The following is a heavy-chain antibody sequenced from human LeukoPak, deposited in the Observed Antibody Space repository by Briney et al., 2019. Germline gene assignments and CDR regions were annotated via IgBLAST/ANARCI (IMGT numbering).Heavy chain of an antibody. Sequence: SQTLCLTCAVSGGSISSVGYSWSWIRQPPGKGLEWIGYIYFTGSTKYNPSLKSRVTISLDTSKNQFSLKLNSVTAADTAVYYCARSERGYSYGSYDNWGQGTLVTVSS. CDR3: ARSERGYSYGSYDN. CDR2: IYFTGST. D-gene: IGHD5-18*01. J-gene: IGHJ4*02. V-gene: IGHV4-61*08. CDR1: GGSISSVGYS.